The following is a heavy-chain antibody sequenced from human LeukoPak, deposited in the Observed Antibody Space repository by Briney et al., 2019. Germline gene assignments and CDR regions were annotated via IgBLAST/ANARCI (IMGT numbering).Heavy chain of an antibody. V-gene: IGHV1-46*01. Sequence: ASVKVSCKASGYTFTNDYMHWVRQAPGQGLEWMGIINPRGGSTSHAQKFQGRVTMTRDTSTSTVYMELSSLTSEDTAVYYCARSDHKVQWLEPTDYWGQGTLVTVSS. CDR3: ARSDHKVQWLEPTDY. CDR2: INPRGGST. CDR1: GYTFTNDY. J-gene: IGHJ4*02. D-gene: IGHD6-19*01.